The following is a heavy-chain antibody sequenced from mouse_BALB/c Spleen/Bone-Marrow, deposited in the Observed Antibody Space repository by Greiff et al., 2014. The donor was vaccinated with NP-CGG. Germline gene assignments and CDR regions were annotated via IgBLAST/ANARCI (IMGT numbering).Heavy chain of an antibody. D-gene: IGHD2-3*01. CDR1: GFTFSDYY. J-gene: IGHJ3*01. CDR2: ISNGGGST. Sequence: EVHLVESGGGLVQPGGSLKLSCATSGFTFSDYYMYWVRQTPEKRLEWVAYISNGGGSTYYPDTVKGRFTISRDNAKSTLYLQMSRLKSEDTAMYYCARPLYDGYYVAYWGQGTLVTVSA. V-gene: IGHV5-12*02. CDR3: ARPLYDGYYVAY.